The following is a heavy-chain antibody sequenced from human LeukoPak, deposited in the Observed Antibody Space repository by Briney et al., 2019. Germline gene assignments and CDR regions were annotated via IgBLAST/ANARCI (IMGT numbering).Heavy chain of an antibody. V-gene: IGHV1-2*06. CDR2: IDPNSGGT. D-gene: IGHD6-13*01. CDR1: GYTFTGYY. Sequence: ASVKVSCKASGYTFTGYYMHWVRQAPGQGLEWMGRIDPNSGGTNYAQKFQGRVTMTRDTSISTAYMELSRLRSDDTAVYYCARDRSSSSWYSDFDYWGQGTLVTVSS. J-gene: IGHJ4*02. CDR3: ARDRSSSSWYSDFDY.